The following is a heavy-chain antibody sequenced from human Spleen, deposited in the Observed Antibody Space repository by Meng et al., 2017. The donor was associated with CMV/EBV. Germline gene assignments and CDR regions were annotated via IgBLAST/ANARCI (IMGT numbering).Heavy chain of an antibody. CDR3: AKFRKWDLLEPFDY. D-gene: IGHD1-26*01. V-gene: IGHV3-23*01. CDR2: ISGSGDSP. Sequence: LSLTCAASGFTYSTYAMSWVRQAPGKGLEWVSGISGSGDSPYYSDSVKGRFTISRDNSKNTLYLQMNSLRAEDTAVYYCAKFRKWDLLEPFDYWGQGTLVTVSS. J-gene: IGHJ4*02. CDR1: GFTYSTYA.